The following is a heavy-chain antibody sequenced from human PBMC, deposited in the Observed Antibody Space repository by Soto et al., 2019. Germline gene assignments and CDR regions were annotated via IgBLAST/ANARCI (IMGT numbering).Heavy chain of an antibody. V-gene: IGHV1-69*02. D-gene: IGHD3-10*01. Sequence: ASVKVSCKASGGTFSGYTISWVRQAPGQGLEWMGRIIPILGIANYAQKFQGRVTITADKSTSTAYMELSSLRSEDTAVYYCARGRRSGSTRVYHYYMDVWGKGTTVTVSS. CDR2: IIPILGIA. CDR3: ARGRRSGSTRVYHYYMDV. CDR1: GGTFSGYT. J-gene: IGHJ6*03.